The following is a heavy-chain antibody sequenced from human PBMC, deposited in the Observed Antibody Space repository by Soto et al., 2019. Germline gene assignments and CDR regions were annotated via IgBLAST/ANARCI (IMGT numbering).Heavy chain of an antibody. CDR3: TTCTRYYYYYYGMDV. CDR2: IKSKTDGGTT. V-gene: IGHV3-15*07. CDR1: GFTFSNAW. D-gene: IGHD2-8*01. J-gene: IGHJ6*02. Sequence: GGSLRLSCAAFGFTFSNAWMNWVRQAPGKGQKWVGRIKSKTDGGTTDYAAPVKGRFTISRDDSKNTLYLQMNSLKTEDTAVYYCTTCTRYYYYYYGMDVWGQGTTVTVSS.